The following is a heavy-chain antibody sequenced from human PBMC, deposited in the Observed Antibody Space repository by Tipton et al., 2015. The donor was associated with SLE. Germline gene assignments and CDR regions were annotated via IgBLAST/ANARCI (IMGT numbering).Heavy chain of an antibody. CDR1: GFTFSDYY. CDR3: AKGYDFWSGYFDY. V-gene: IGHV3-11*05. CDR2: ISSSSSYT. Sequence: SLRLSCAASGFTFSDYYMSWIRQAPGKGLEWVSYISSSSSYTNYADSVKGRFTISRDNSKNTLYLQMNSLRAEDTAVYYCAKGYDFWSGYFDYWGQGTLVTVSS. J-gene: IGHJ4*02. D-gene: IGHD3-3*01.